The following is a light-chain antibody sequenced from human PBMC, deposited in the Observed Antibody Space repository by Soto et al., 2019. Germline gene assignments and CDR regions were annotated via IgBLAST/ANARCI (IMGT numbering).Light chain of an antibody. Sequence: QSALTQPPSASGSPGQSVTISCTGTSSDVGSYRFVSWYQQHPGKAPKLLIYEVSKRPSGVPDRFSASTSGNTASLTVSGLQADDGADYYCSSYAGNNNVIFGGGTKLTVL. CDR2: EVS. CDR3: SSYAGNNNVI. J-gene: IGLJ2*01. CDR1: SSDVGSYRF. V-gene: IGLV2-8*01.